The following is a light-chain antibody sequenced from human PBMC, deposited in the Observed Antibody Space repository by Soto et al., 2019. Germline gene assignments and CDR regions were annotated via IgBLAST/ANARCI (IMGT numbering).Light chain of an antibody. J-gene: IGLJ1*01. CDR2: DVA. CDR1: SSDIGDYKY. Sequence: QPVLTQPASVSGSPGQSITISCTGTSSDIGDYKYVSWYQQHPGTAPKLIIYDVANRPSGVSYRFSGSKSGSTASLTISGLQAEDEADYYCSAYTTTSTLYVFGTGTKLTVL. V-gene: IGLV2-14*03. CDR3: SAYTTTSTLYV.